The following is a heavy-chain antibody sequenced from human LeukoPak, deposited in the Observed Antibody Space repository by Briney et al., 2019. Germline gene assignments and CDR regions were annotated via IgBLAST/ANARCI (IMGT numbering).Heavy chain of an antibody. V-gene: IGHV1-8*01. Sequence: GASVKVSCKASGYTFTSYDINWVRQATGQGREWMGWMNPNSGNTGYAQKFQGRVTMTRNTSISTAYMELSSLRSEDTAVYYCARAQRITMIVVTKGGAFDIWGQGTMVTVSS. CDR1: GYTFTSYD. CDR3: ARAQRITMIVVTKGGAFDI. J-gene: IGHJ3*02. CDR2: MNPNSGNT. D-gene: IGHD3-22*01.